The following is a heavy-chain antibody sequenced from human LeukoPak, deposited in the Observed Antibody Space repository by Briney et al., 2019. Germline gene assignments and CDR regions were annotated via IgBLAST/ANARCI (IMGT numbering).Heavy chain of an antibody. CDR2: INPSGGST. D-gene: IGHD3-22*01. CDR3: ARDRMGYYDSSGYYYNFDY. V-gene: IGHV1-46*01. J-gene: IGHJ4*02. CDR1: GYTFTSCY. Sequence: ASVKVSCKASGYTFTSCYMHWVRQAPGQGLEWMGIINPSGGSTSYAQKFQGRVTITADKSTSTAYMELSSLRSEDTAVYYCARDRMGYYDSSGYYYNFDYWGQGTLVTVSS.